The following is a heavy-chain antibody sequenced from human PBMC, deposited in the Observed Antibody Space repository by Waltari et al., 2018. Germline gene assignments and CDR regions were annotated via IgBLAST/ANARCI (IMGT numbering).Heavy chain of an antibody. D-gene: IGHD3-3*01. CDR1: GGTFSSYA. J-gene: IGHJ6*02. Sequence: QVQLVQSGAEVKKPGSSVKVSCKASGGTFSSYAISWVRQAPGQGLEWRGGIIPIFGTANYAQKFQGRVTITADESTSTAYMELSSLRSEDTAVYYCARESYLNYDFWSGYCGMDVWGQGTTVTVSS. CDR3: ARESYLNYDFWSGYCGMDV. CDR2: IIPIFGTA. V-gene: IGHV1-69*01.